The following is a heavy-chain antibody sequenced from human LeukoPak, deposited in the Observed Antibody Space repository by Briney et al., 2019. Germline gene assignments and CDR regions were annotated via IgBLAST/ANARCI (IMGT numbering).Heavy chain of an antibody. CDR3: AAKARDFDY. V-gene: IGHV4-34*01. Sequence: SETLSLTCAVYGGSSSGYYWSWIRQPPGKGLEWIGEINHSGSTNYNPSLRSRVTISVDTSKNQFSLKLSSVTAADTAVYYCAAKARDFDYWGQGTLVTVSS. J-gene: IGHJ4*02. CDR1: GGSSSGYY. CDR2: INHSGST.